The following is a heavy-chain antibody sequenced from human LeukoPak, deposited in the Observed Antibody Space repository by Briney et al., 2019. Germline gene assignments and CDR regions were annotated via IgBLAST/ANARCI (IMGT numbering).Heavy chain of an antibody. Sequence: PGGSLRLSCAASGFTFSSYAMHWVRQAPGKGLEWVAVISYDGSNKYYADSVKGRFTISRDNSKNTLYLQMNSPRAEDTAVYYCARGQGIAVAGSDYWGQGTLVTVSS. V-gene: IGHV3-30*04. J-gene: IGHJ4*02. CDR2: ISYDGSNK. D-gene: IGHD6-19*01. CDR1: GFTFSSYA. CDR3: ARGQGIAVAGSDY.